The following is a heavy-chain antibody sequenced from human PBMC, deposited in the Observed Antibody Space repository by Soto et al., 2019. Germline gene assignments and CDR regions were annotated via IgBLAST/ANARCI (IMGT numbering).Heavy chain of an antibody. V-gene: IGHV4-31*03. CDR1: VGSVSTADYF. D-gene: IGHD1-26*01. J-gene: IGHJ4*02. CDR3: ARDRGDSGRYFIFDF. CDR2: IYYSGTT. Sequence: SLSLGVTVSVGSVSTADYFLSWKLPQPWKGLEWIGYIYYSGTTYYNPSLKSRVSISVDTTNSRFSLKLDSVTAAETAMDYCARDRGDSGRYFIFDFWGQRILVTVSS.